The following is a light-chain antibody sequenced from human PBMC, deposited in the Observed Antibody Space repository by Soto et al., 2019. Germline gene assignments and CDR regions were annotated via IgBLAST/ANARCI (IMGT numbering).Light chain of an antibody. CDR2: SSN. CDR3: ALYLGSGIWV. J-gene: IGLJ3*02. V-gene: IGLV8-61*01. CDR1: SGSVSTNYY. Sequence: QTVVTQEPSFSVSPGGTVTLTCGLSSGSVSTNYYPSWYQQTPGQAPRTLMHSSNTRSSGVPDRFSGSILGNKAALTITGAQAEDEADYYWALYLGSGIWVFGGGTKLTVL.